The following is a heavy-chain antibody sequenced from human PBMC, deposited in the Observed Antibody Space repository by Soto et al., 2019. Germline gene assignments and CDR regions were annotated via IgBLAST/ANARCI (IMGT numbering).Heavy chain of an antibody. CDR2: INPKTGGT. CDR3: ARDVVGSAYFDS. CDR1: GYTFTDYY. J-gene: IGHJ4*02. V-gene: IGHV1-2*02. D-gene: IGHD1-26*01. Sequence: QVQLVQSGAEVRKPGASVKVSCKASGYTFTDYYMHWVRQAPGQGLEWMGWINPKTGGTNYVQKFQGRVTMTRDTSITTADMELSRLRSDDTAVYYCARDVVGSAYFDSWGQGTLVTVSS.